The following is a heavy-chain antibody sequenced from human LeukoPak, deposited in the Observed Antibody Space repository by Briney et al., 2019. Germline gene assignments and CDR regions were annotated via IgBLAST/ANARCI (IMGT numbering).Heavy chain of an antibody. D-gene: IGHD2-21*02. CDR3: ARAYCSGDCPSGGY. Sequence: ASVKVSCKSSGYTFSDFYIHWVRQAPGQGLEGMGWINPNSGGTNYAQKFQGRVSMTRDTSIRTAYMDLSSLRSDDTAMYYCARAYCSGDCPSGGYWGQGTLVTVSS. CDR1: GYTFSDFY. V-gene: IGHV1-2*02. CDR2: INPNSGGT. J-gene: IGHJ4*02.